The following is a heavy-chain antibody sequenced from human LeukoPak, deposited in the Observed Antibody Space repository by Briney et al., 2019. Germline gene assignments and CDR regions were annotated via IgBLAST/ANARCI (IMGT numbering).Heavy chain of an antibody. CDR2: ISYDGSHK. D-gene: IGHD6-19*01. J-gene: IGHJ1*01. V-gene: IGHV3-30*04. Sequence: AGGSLRLSCAASGFTFSSYAMRWVRQAPGKGLEWVAIISYDGSHKYDADSVKGRSTISRDNSKNTLYLQMNSLRAEDTPVYYCARDLGSGRAVAGTGYFQHWGQGTLVTVSS. CDR3: ARDLGSGRAVAGTGYFQH. CDR1: GFTFSSYA.